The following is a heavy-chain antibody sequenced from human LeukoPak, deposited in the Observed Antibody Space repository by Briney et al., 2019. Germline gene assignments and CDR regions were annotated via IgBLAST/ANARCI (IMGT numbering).Heavy chain of an antibody. CDR2: IYYSGST. V-gene: IGHV4-59*01. CDR1: GGSITNYY. D-gene: IGHD2-15*01. J-gene: IGHJ4*01. CDR3: ARGGWSLDY. Sequence: SETLSLTCTVSGGSITNYYWSWIRQPPGKGLEWIGYIYYSGSTNYNPSLKSRVTISVDTSKNQFSLKLSSVTAADTAVYYCARGGWSLDYWGHGTLVTVSS.